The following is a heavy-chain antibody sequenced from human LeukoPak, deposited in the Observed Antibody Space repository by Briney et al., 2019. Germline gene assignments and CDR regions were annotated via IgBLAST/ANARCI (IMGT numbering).Heavy chain of an antibody. CDR2: IWYDGSNK. D-gene: IGHD3-3*01. V-gene: IGHV3-33*01. J-gene: IGHJ6*02. CDR1: GFTFSSYG. CDR3: ARDSSYDFWSGYYFPYYGMDV. Sequence: SGGSLRLSCAASGFTFSSYGMHWVRRAPGKGLEWVAGIWYDGSNKYYADSVKGRFTISRDNSKNTLYLQMNSLRAEDTAVYYCARDSSYDFWSGYYFPYYGMDVWGQGTTVTVSS.